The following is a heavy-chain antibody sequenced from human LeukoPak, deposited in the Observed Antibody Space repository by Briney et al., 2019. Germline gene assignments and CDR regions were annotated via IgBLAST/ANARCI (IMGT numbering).Heavy chain of an antibody. CDR3: ARAAYSGSYED. CDR2: ISSSSSYI. J-gene: IGHJ4*02. Sequence: GGSLKLSCAASGFTFSSYAMSWVRQAPGKGLEWVSSISSSSSYIYYADSVKGRFTISRDNAKNSLYLQMNSLRAEDTAVYYCARAAYSGSYEDWGQGTLVTVSS. D-gene: IGHD1-26*01. CDR1: GFTFSSYA. V-gene: IGHV3-21*01.